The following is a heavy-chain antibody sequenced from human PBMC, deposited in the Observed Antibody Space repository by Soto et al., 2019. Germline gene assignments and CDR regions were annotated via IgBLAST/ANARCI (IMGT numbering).Heavy chain of an antibody. CDR3: ARRQISPPTRGAASARGGMDV. Sequence: QVQLVESGGGVVQTGRSLRLACAASGFTFNNYGMHWVRQAPGKGLEWVAVIWNDGNGYYYANSVKGRFTISRDNSKNTVYLQMSSLRAEDTAVYYCARRQISPPTRGAASARGGMDVWGQGTTVTVSS. V-gene: IGHV3-33*01. J-gene: IGHJ6*02. CDR2: IWNDGNGY. CDR1: GFTFNNYG. D-gene: IGHD6-13*01.